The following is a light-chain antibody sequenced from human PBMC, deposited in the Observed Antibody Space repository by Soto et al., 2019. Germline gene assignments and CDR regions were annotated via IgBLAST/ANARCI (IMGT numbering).Light chain of an antibody. J-gene: IGKJ4*01. V-gene: IGKV3-11*01. Sequence: EIVLTQSPATLSLSPGERASLSCGASQSIGYYLAWYQEKPGQAPRLLIYDASIRATGIPARFSGSWSGTDFTLTINGLEPEDSAGYYCQHYVTWPLTFGGGTKVDIK. CDR2: DAS. CDR3: QHYVTWPLT. CDR1: QSIGYY.